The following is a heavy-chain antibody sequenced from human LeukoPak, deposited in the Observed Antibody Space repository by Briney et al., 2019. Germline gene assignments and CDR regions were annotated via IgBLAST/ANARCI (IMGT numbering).Heavy chain of an antibody. CDR3: ASTFRTRGYYMDV. V-gene: IGHV1-2*06. J-gene: IGHJ6*03. CDR2: INPNSGGT. D-gene: IGHD3-10*01. CDR1: GYTFTGDY. Sequence: ASVKVSCKXSGYTFTGDYMHWVRQAPGQGLEWMGRINPNSGGTNYSQKFQGRVTMTRDTSISTAYMELSRLRSDDTAVYYCASTFRTRGYYMDVWGKGTTVTVSS.